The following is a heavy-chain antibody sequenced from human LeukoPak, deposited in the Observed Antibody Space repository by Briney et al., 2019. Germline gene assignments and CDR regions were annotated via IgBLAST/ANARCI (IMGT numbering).Heavy chain of an antibody. J-gene: IGHJ4*02. V-gene: IGHV4-34*01. D-gene: IGHD3-3*01. CDR3: ARERFLEWLFDY. CDR2: INHSGST. CDR1: GGSFSGYY. Sequence: SETLSLTCAVYGGSFSGYYWSWIRQPPGKGLEWIGEINHSGSTNYNPSLKSRVTISVDTSKNQFSLKLSSVTAADTAVYYCARERFLEWLFDYWGQGTLVTVSS.